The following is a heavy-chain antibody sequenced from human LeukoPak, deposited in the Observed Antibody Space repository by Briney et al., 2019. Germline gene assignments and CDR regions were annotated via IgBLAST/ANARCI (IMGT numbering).Heavy chain of an antibody. CDR1: GGTFSSYA. CDR3: ARNTYGYKFSMDV. D-gene: IGHD5-24*01. Sequence: GASVKVSCKASGGTFSSYAISWVRQAPGQGLEWMGGIIPIFGTANYAQKFQGRVTMTRDTSTSTAYMELRSLGSDDTAVYCCARNTYGYKFSMDVWGKGTSVTVSS. J-gene: IGHJ6*03. V-gene: IGHV1-69*05. CDR2: IIPIFGTA.